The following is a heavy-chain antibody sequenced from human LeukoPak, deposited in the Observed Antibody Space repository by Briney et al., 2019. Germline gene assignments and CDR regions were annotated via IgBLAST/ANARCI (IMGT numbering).Heavy chain of an antibody. J-gene: IGHJ4*02. CDR1: GGTFSSYA. V-gene: IGHV1-69*05. Sequence: SVKVSCKASGGTFSSYAISWVRQAPGQGLEWMGRIIPIFGTANYAQKFQGRVTITTDESTGTAYMELSSLRSEDTAVYYCARDSCGGDCYENDQYYFDCWGQGTLVTVSS. CDR2: IIPIFGTA. D-gene: IGHD2-21*02. CDR3: ARDSCGGDCYENDQYYFDC.